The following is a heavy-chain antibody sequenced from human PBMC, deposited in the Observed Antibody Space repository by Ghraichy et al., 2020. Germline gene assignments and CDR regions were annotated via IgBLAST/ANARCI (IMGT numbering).Heavy chain of an antibody. CDR3: ARLQAYNGDFWSGTVDLPNNSPYFDL. J-gene: IGHJ2*01. CDR2: IYYSGST. Sequence: SETLSLTCTVSGGSISSSSYYWGWIRQPPGKGLEWIGSIYYSGSTYYNPSLKSRVTISVDTSKNQFSLKLSSVTAADTAVYYCARLQAYNGDFWSGTVDLPNNSPYFDLWGRGTLVTVSS. CDR1: GGSISSSSYY. V-gene: IGHV4-39*01. D-gene: IGHD3-3*01.